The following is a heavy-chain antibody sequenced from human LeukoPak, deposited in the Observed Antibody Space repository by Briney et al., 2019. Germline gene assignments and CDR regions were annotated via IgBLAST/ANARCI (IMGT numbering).Heavy chain of an antibody. Sequence: GGSLRLSCAASGFTFSNYWMTWVRQAPGKELEWVASIKQDGSDKYYVDSVKGRCTISRDNAKKSLYLQMNSLRAEDTAVYYCAELGITMIGGVWGKGTTVTISS. V-gene: IGHV3-7*01. D-gene: IGHD3-10*02. CDR2: IKQDGSDK. CDR3: AELGITMIGGV. J-gene: IGHJ6*04. CDR1: GFTFSNYW.